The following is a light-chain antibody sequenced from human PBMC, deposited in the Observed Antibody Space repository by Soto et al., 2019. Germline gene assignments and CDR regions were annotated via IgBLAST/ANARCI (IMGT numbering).Light chain of an antibody. CDR3: QRYYNWPRT. J-gene: IGKJ1*01. CDR2: GAS. V-gene: IGKV3-20*01. CDR1: QSVSSSY. Sequence: EIVLTQSPGTLSLSPGERATLSCRASQSVSSSYLAWYQQKPGQAPRLLIYGASSRATGIPDRFSGSGSGTDFTLTISSLQPEDFAVYYCQRYYNWPRTFGQGTKVDIK.